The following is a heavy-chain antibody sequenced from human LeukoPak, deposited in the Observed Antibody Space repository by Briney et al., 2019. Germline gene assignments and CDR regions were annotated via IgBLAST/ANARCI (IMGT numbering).Heavy chain of an antibody. D-gene: IGHD3-10*01. J-gene: IGHJ4*02. V-gene: IGHV4-39*01. Sequence: KPSETLSLTCTVSGGSISSSSYYWGWIRQPPGKGLEWIGSIYYSGSTYYNPSLKNRVTISVDTSKNQFSLKLSSVAAADTAVYYCARIQLLLWFGESDYWGQGTLVTVSS. CDR3: ARIQLLLWFGESDY. CDR2: IYYSGST. CDR1: GGSISSSSYY.